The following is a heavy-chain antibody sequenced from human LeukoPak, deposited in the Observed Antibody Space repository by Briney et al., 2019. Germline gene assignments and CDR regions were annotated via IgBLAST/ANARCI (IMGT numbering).Heavy chain of an antibody. J-gene: IGHJ4*02. V-gene: IGHV4-34*01. D-gene: IGHD2-15*01. CDR2: INHSGST. CDR1: GGSFSGYY. CDR3: AGSGGSFWSVFDY. Sequence: TSETLSLTCAVYGGSFSGYYWSWIRQPPGKGLEWIGEINHSGSTNYNPSLKSRVTISVDTSKNQFSLKLSSVTAADTAVYYCAGSGGSFWSVFDYWGQGTLVTVSS.